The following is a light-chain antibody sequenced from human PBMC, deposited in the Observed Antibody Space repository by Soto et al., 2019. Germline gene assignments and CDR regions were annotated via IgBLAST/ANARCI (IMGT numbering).Light chain of an antibody. CDR1: SSDVGSHNF. Sequence: QPASVSGSPGQSITISCTGTSSDVGSHNFVSWYQQHPGKAPKLMIYGVRERPSGVSNRFSGSKSGNTASLTISGLQAEDEADYYCCSDAGSLTWVFGGGTQLTVL. CDR2: GVR. CDR3: CSDAGSLTWV. J-gene: IGLJ7*01. V-gene: IGLV2-23*02.